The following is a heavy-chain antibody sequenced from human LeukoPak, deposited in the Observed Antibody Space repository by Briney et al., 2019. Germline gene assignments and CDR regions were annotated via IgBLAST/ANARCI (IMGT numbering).Heavy chain of an antibody. Sequence: GGSLRLSCAASGFTFSSYAMSWVRQAPGKGLEWVSAISGSGGSTYYADSVKGRFTISRDNSKNTLYLQMNSLRAEDTAIYYCAKAGSGSSYYFDYWGQGTLVTVSS. CDR2: ISGSGGST. CDR1: GFTFSSYA. V-gene: IGHV3-23*01. CDR3: AKAGSGSSYYFDY. J-gene: IGHJ4*02. D-gene: IGHD3-10*01.